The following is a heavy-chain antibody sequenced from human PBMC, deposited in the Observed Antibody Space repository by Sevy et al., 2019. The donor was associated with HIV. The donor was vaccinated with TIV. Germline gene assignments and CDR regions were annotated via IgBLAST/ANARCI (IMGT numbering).Heavy chain of an antibody. CDR2: IKQDGSEK. CDR3: GRERERGELGGHYFEY. J-gene: IGHJ4*02. D-gene: IGHD7-27*01. V-gene: IGHV3-7*01. Sequence: GGSLRLSCAASGFTFNNYWMSWVRQAPGRGLEWVANIKQDGSEKYNVDHVKGRFTISRDNAKNSMYLQMNSLRAEDTAVYYCGRERERGELGGHYFEYWGQGTLVTVSS. CDR1: GFTFNNYW.